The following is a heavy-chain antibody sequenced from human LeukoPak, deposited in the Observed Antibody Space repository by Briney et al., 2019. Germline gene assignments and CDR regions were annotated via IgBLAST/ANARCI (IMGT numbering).Heavy chain of an antibody. V-gene: IGHV3-20*04. CDR1: GFTFDDYG. D-gene: IGHD3-3*01. CDR2: INWNGGST. Sequence: PGGSLRLSCAASGFTFDDYGMSWVRQAPGKGLEWVSGINWNGGSTGYADSVKGRFTISRDNAKNSLYLQMNSLRAEDTAVYYCAKDLRFLEWLSDVDYWGQGTLVTVSS. CDR3: AKDLRFLEWLSDVDY. J-gene: IGHJ4*02.